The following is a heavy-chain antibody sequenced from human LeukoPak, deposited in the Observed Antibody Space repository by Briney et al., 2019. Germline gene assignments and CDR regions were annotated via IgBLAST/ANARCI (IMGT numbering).Heavy chain of an antibody. Sequence: PSETLSLTCTVSGASISSGDNYWSWIRQPPGKGLEWIGYIYYTGSTYYNPSLKSRVTISSDTSKNQFSLQLTSVTAADTAVYYCARVPFYDSSGVFWGQGTLVTVSS. CDR2: IYYTGST. V-gene: IGHV4-30-4*01. CDR1: GASISSGDNY. J-gene: IGHJ4*02. CDR3: ARVPFYDSSGVF. D-gene: IGHD3-22*01.